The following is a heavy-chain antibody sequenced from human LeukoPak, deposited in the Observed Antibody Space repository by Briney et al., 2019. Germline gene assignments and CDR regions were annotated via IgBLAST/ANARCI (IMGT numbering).Heavy chain of an antibody. V-gene: IGHV3-23*01. CDR1: GFIFSSYA. CDR2: ISDSGDST. Sequence: RGCLRLSCAASGFIFSSYAMNWVRQAPGKGLEWVSAISDSGDSTYYADSVKGRFTISRDNSRNTLYLQMNSLRAEDTAVYYCAKRGGTGTKYFDYWGQGTLVTVSS. J-gene: IGHJ4*02. CDR3: AKRGGTGTKYFDY. D-gene: IGHD1-1*01.